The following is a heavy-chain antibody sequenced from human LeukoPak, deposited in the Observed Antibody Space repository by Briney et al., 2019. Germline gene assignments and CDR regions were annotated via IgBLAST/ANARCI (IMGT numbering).Heavy chain of an antibody. CDR3: ASSVAGPIDY. CDR1: GFTYSSYG. Sequence: GRSLRLSCAASGFTYSSYGMHWVRQAPGKGLEWVAVISYDGSNKYYADSVKGRFTISRDNSKTTLYLQMNSLRAEDTAVYYCASSVAGPIDYWGQGTLVTVSS. CDR2: ISYDGSNK. D-gene: IGHD6-19*01. V-gene: IGHV3-30*03. J-gene: IGHJ4*02.